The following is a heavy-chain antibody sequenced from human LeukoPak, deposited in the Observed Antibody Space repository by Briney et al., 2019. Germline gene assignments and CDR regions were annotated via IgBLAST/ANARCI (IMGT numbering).Heavy chain of an antibody. CDR3: ATGDWNGADN. V-gene: IGHV4-4*07. D-gene: IGHD1-1*01. J-gene: IGHJ4*02. CDR1: GACVTSYS. Sequence: PSKTLSLTCTVSGACVTSYSWNWLRQPAGKGLEWLGRVYNRGNTNYSPSLKSRVTMSIDTSKNLFSLKLRSVTAADSAMYYCATGDWNGADNWGQGTLVVVSS. CDR2: VYNRGNT.